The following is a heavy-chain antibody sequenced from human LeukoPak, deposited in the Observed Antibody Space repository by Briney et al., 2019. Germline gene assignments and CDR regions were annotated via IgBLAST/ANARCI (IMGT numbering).Heavy chain of an antibody. J-gene: IGHJ4*02. CDR2: INSDGGST. CDR1: GFTFSSYW. V-gene: IGHV3-74*01. Sequence: PGRSLRLSCAASGFTFSSYWMHWVRQAPGKGLEWVSRINSDGGSTTYADSVKGRFTISRDNAKNTMYLQMSTLRADDSAVYYCGRGGLTGQMAAFDYWGQGALVTVST. D-gene: IGHD3-9*01. CDR3: GRGGLTGQMAAFDY.